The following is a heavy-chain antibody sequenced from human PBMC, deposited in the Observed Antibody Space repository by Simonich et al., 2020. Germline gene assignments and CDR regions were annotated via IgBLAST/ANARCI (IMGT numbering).Heavy chain of an antibody. V-gene: IGHV4-38-2*01. Sequence: QVQLQESGPGLVKPSETLSLTCAVSGYSISSGYYWGWFRQPPGKGLEWIGRIYHSGSTYYNPSLKSRVTISVDTSKNQFSLKLSSVTAADTAVYYCARATRIAAAGYFDYWGQGTLVTVSS. CDR3: ARATRIAAAGYFDY. CDR2: IYHSGST. J-gene: IGHJ4*02. CDR1: GYSISSGYY. D-gene: IGHD6-13*01.